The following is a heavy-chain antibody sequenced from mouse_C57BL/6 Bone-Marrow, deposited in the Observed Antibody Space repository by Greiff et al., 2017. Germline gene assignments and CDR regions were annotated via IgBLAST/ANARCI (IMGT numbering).Heavy chain of an antibody. D-gene: IGHD2-3*01. V-gene: IGHV7-3*01. CDR3: ARYNYDGYSSYWYFDV. Sequence: EVHLVESGGGLVQPGGSLSLSCAASGFTFTDYYFCLVRQPPGKALEWLGFIRNKANGYTTEYSASVKGRFTISRDNSQSILYLQMNALRAEDSATYYCARYNYDGYSSYWYFDVWGTGTTVTVSS. CDR2: IRNKANGYTT. J-gene: IGHJ1*03. CDR1: GFTFTDYY.